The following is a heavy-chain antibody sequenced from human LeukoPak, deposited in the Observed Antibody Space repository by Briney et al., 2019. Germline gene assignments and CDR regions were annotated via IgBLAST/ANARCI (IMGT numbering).Heavy chain of an antibody. J-gene: IGHJ4*02. V-gene: IGHV4-4*07. CDR3: AREEFLHEIDSSGYFVY. Sequence: PSETLSLTCTVSGGSITGYYWNWIRQPAGQGLEWLGRVYSSGVGNYNPSPTSRVTMSVDTSKNQFSLKLTSLTAAGTAVYYCAREEFLHEIDSSGYFVYWGQGTLVTVSS. CDR2: VYSSGVG. CDR1: GGSITGYY. D-gene: IGHD3-22*01.